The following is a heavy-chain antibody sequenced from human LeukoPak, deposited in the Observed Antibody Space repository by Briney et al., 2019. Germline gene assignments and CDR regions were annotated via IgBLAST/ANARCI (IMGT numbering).Heavy chain of an antibody. D-gene: IGHD5-12*01. V-gene: IGHV1-3*01. Sequence: ASVKVSCKASGYTFTSYAMHWVRQAPGQRLEWMGWINAGNGNTKYSQKFQGRVTITRDTSASTAYMELSSLRSEDTAVYYCARDRFRYIVATRGIWFDPWGQGTLVTVSS. CDR2: INAGNGNT. J-gene: IGHJ5*02. CDR1: GYTFTSYA. CDR3: ARDRFRYIVATRGIWFDP.